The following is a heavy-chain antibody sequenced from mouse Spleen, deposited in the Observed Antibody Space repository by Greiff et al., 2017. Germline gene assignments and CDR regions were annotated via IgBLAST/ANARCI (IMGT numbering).Heavy chain of an antibody. D-gene: IGHD1-2*01. J-gene: IGHJ3*01. CDR1: GFTLSSYA. Sequence: DVMLVESGGGLVKPGGSLKLSCAASGFTLSSYAMSWVRQTPEKRLEWVATISSGGSYTYYPDSVKGRFTISRDNAKNTLYLQMSSLRSEDTAMYYCASIHVTTATAWFAYWGQGTLVTVSA. V-gene: IGHV5-9-1*01. CDR3: ASIHVTTATAWFAY. CDR2: ISSGGSYT.